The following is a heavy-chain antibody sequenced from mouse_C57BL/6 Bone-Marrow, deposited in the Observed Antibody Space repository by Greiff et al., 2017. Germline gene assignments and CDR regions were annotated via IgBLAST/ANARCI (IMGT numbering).Heavy chain of an antibody. J-gene: IGHJ2*01. Sequence: QVQLQQSGAELVKPGASVKMSCKASGYTFTSYWITWVKQRPGQGLEWIGDIYPGSGSTNYNEKFKSTATLTVDTSSSTAYMQLSSLTSEDSAVYYCARERGYGSSLYYFDDWGQGTTLTVSS. V-gene: IGHV1-55*01. CDR2: IYPGSGST. CDR1: GYTFTSYW. D-gene: IGHD1-1*01. CDR3: ARERGYGSSLYYFDD.